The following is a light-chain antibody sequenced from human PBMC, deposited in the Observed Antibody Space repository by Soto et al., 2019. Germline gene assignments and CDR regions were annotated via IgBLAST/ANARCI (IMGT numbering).Light chain of an antibody. CDR1: QSISSF. J-gene: IGKJ1*01. V-gene: IGKV1-5*01. CDR3: QQYNSYPWT. Sequence: DIQMTQSPSTVSGSVGDRVTITCRASQSISSFVAWYQQKPGKAPKLLIYDASSLESGVPSTFSGRGYGTAFTLTISSLQPDDFATYYCQQYNSYPWTFGQGTMADIK. CDR2: DAS.